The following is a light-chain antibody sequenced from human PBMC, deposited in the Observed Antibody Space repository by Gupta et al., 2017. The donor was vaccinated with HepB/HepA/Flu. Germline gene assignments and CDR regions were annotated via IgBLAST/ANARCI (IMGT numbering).Light chain of an antibody. CDR2: AAC. V-gene: IGKV1-6*01. J-gene: IGKJ2*01. Sequence: AIQMTQSPSSLSASVGDRVTITCRGIHGIRADSAWYQQKPRKPPKLLTYAACSLGSGVPSRFSSRGSDTYFTLTISRLQHEDSATYYYLQDCYDLTFGQGTKLEI. CDR1: HGIRAD. CDR3: LQDCYDLT.